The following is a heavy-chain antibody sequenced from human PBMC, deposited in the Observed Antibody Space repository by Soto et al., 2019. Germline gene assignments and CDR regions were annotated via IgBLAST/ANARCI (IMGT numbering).Heavy chain of an antibody. Sequence: QVQLQESGPGLVKPSDTLSLTCAVSGYSISSSNWWGWIRQPPGKGLEWIGYIYYIGTTYYNPSLKSRVTMSVDTSRNQFSLKLTSVTAVDTAVYYCARREIQGPIDYWGQGTLVTVSS. CDR2: IYYIGTT. CDR1: GYSISSSNW. V-gene: IGHV4-28*01. J-gene: IGHJ4*02. CDR3: ARREIQGPIDY. D-gene: IGHD1-26*01.